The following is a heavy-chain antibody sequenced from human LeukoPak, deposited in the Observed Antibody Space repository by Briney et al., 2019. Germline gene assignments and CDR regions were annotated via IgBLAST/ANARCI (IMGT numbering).Heavy chain of an antibody. CDR1: GGSISSGSYY. D-gene: IGHD2-15*01. Sequence: SETLSLTCTVSGGSISSGSYYWSWIRQPAGKGLEWIGRIYTSGSTNYNPSLKSRVTISVDTSKNQLSLKLSSVTAADTAVYYCARDGPGVVDYWGQGTLVTVSS. CDR2: IYTSGST. CDR3: ARDGPGVVDY. V-gene: IGHV4-61*02. J-gene: IGHJ4*02.